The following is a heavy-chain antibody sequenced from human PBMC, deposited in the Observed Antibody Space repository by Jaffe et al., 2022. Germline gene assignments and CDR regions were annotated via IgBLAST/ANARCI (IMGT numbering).Heavy chain of an antibody. CDR2: ISGDGTNK. V-gene: IGHV3-30*18. CDR1: GFSFSSYG. D-gene: IGHD6-13*01. J-gene: IGHJ4*02. Sequence: QVQLVESGGGVVQPGGSLRLSCAASGFSFSSYGMHWVRQAPGRGLEWVAVISGDGTNKYYADSVRGRFTTSRDSSKNTLYLQMNSLRTDDTAVYYCAKDEGSRWYGSLDYWGQGTLVTVSS. CDR3: AKDEGSRWYGSLDY.